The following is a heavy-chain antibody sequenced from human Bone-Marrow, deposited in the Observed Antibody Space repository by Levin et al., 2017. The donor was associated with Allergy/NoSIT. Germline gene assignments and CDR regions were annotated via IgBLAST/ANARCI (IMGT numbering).Heavy chain of an antibody. V-gene: IGHV1-69*10. Sequence: ASVKVSCKSSEGTFSSYAIGWLRQAPGQGLEWMGGIMPLHGTVSYGHKFQDRVTITADRSTMTVSMELSSLTSVDTAVYFGARAHQGVDIVSVAGAPYFDNWAQGSLVTVSS. CDR3: ARAHQGVDIVSVAGAPYFDN. D-gene: IGHD2-15*01. J-gene: IGHJ4*02. CDR1: EGTFSSYA. CDR2: IMPLHGTV.